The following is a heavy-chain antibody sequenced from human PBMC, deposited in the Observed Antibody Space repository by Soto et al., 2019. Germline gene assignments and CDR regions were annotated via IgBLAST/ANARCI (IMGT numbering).Heavy chain of an antibody. J-gene: IGHJ4*02. Sequence: ASVKVSCKASGYTFTSYAIHWVRQAPGQRLEWMGWINAGNGNTKYSQKFQGRVTITRDTSASTAYMELSSLRSEDTAVYYCARNLMDYDILTGYYMASYFDNWGQGTLVTVSS. D-gene: IGHD3-9*01. CDR3: ARNLMDYDILTGYYMASYFDN. V-gene: IGHV1-3*01. CDR1: GYTFTSYA. CDR2: INAGNGNT.